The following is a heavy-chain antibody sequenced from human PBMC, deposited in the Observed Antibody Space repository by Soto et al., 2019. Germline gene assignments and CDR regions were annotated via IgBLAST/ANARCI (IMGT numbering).Heavy chain of an antibody. J-gene: IGHJ4*02. V-gene: IGHV4-39*01. Sequence: SETLSLTCTVSCGSISSSSYYWGWIRQPPGKGLEWIGSIYYSGSTYYNPSLKSRVTISVDTSKNQFSLKLSSVTAADTAVYYCARLKRDYFDYWGQGTLVTVSS. CDR1: CGSISSSSYY. CDR3: ARLKRDYFDY. CDR2: IYYSGST.